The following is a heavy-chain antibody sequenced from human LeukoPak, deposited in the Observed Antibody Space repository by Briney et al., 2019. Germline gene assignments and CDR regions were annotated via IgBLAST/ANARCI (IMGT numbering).Heavy chain of an antibody. Sequence: GGSLRLSCAVSGLSVSGYWMTWVRQAPGKGLEWVANIKQDGSEKNYVDSVKGRFTIPRDNAESSLFLQMNSLRVEDRAVYYCAREWQGGIAAAGTRIEGDYWGQGTLVAVSS. D-gene: IGHD6-13*01. CDR2: IKQDGSEK. V-gene: IGHV3-7*01. J-gene: IGHJ4*02. CDR3: AREWQGGIAAAGTRIEGDY. CDR1: GLSVSGYW.